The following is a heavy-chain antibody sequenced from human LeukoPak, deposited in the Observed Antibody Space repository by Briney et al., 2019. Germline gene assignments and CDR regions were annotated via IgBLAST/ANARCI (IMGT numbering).Heavy chain of an antibody. CDR2: INHSGST. CDR3: ARGRYCGTTSCYGPNFDY. D-gene: IGHD2-2*01. V-gene: IGHV4-34*01. Sequence: PSETLSLTCAVYGGSFSGYYWSWIRQPPGKGLEWIGEINHSGSTNYNPSLKSRVTMSVDTSKNQFSLKLSSVTAADTAVYYCARGRYCGTTSCYGPNFDYWGQGTLVTVSS. J-gene: IGHJ4*02. CDR1: GGSFSGYY.